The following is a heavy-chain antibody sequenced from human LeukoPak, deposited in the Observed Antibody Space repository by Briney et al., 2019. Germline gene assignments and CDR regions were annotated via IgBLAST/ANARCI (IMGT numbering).Heavy chain of an antibody. J-gene: IGHJ6*02. V-gene: IGHV4-4*07. CDR2: IYTSGST. CDR1: GGSISSYY. CDR3: ARDFVELRRYCSSTSCYYDYYGMDV. Sequence: SETLSLTCTVSGGSISSYYWSWIRQPTGKGLEWIGRIYTSGSTNYNPSLKSRVTMSVDTSKNQFSLKLSSVTAADTAVYYCARDFVELRRYCSSTSCYYDYYGMDVWGQGTTVTVSS. D-gene: IGHD2-2*01.